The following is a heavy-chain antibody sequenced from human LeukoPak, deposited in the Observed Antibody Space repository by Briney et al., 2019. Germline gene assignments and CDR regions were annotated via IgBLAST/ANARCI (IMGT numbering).Heavy chain of an antibody. J-gene: IGHJ4*02. V-gene: IGHV3-7*02. Sequence: PGGTLRFYCAASGFTFGTYWMSWVRQAPGKGLEWVANIKEDGSDKYYVDSVKGRFTISRDNAKNSLYLQMNSLRAEDTAVYYCAAGFILTGSSADYWGQGTLVTVSS. CDR3: AAGFILTGSSADY. CDR2: IKEDGSDK. D-gene: IGHD3-9*01. CDR1: GFTFGTYW.